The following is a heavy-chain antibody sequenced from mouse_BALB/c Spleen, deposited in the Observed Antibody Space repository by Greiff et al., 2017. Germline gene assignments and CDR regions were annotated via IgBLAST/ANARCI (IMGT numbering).Heavy chain of an antibody. V-gene: IGHV1-67*01. CDR3: ARGDIPITTVVATPAWFAY. Sequence: VQLVESGPELVRPGVSVKISCKGSGYTFTDYAMHWVKQSHAKSLEWIGVISTYSGNTNYNQKFKGKATMTVDKSSSTAYMELARLTSEDSAIYYCARGDIPITTVVATPAWFAYWGQGTLVTVSA. J-gene: IGHJ3*01. CDR1: GYTFTDYA. CDR2: ISTYSGNT. D-gene: IGHD1-1*01.